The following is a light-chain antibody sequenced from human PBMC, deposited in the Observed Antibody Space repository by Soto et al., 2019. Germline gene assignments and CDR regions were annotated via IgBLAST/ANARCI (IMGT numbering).Light chain of an antibody. CDR2: SNS. J-gene: IGLJ1*01. V-gene: IGLV1-44*01. Sequence: QSVVSEPPSASGTPGQRVTISCSGSSSNIGSSTVNWYQQLPGTAPKSLIYSNSQRPSGVPDRFSGSKSGTSASLAISGLQSEDEADYYCAAWDGTLTDYVFGPGTKVPVL. CDR1: SSNIGSST. CDR3: AAWDGTLTDYV.